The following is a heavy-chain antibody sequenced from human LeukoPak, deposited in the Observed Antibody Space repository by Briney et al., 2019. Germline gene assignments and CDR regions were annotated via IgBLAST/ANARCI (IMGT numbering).Heavy chain of an antibody. Sequence: ASVKVSCKASGYTFTSYGISWVRQAPGQGLEWMGRINPNSGGTNYAQKFQGRVTMTRDTSISTAYMELSRLRSDDTAVYYCAREYSYFGTINWGQGTLVTVSS. J-gene: IGHJ4*02. CDR1: GYTFTSYG. V-gene: IGHV1-2*06. CDR2: INPNSGGT. D-gene: IGHD5-18*01. CDR3: AREYSYFGTIN.